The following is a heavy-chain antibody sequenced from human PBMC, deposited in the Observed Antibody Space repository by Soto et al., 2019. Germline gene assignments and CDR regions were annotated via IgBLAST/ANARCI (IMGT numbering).Heavy chain of an antibody. CDR2: IYHSGST. CDR3: ARETPDDFWSGYQNYYFDY. CDR1: EGYSRSSDW. V-gene: IGHV4-4*02. D-gene: IGHD3-3*01. Sequence: ASEPQSVRYTVSEGYSRSSDWLSWIRQPPGKGLEWIGEIYHSGSTNYNPSLKSRVTISVDKSKNQFSLKLSSVTAADTAVYYCARETPDDFWSGYQNYYFDYWGQGTLVTGSS. J-gene: IGHJ4*02.